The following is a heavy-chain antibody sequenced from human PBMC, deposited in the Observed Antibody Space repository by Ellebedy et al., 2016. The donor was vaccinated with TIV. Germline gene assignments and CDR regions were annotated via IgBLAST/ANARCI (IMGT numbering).Heavy chain of an antibody. D-gene: IGHD5-18*01. CDR2: IYGSGIT. Sequence: SETLSLXCSVSGASISDNYWSWIRQPAGKGLEWIGRIYGSGITNYNPTLKNRLTMSVDTSENEFSLKLSSVTAADTAVYYCARDWEDTAMYDYYYMDVWGKGTTVTVSS. CDR3: ARDWEDTAMYDYYYMDV. V-gene: IGHV4-4*07. J-gene: IGHJ6*03. CDR1: GASISDNY.